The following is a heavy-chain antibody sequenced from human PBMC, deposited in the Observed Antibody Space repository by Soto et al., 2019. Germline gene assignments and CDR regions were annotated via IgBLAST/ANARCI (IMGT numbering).Heavy chain of an antibody. CDR1: GGSISSYY. D-gene: IGHD6-6*01. J-gene: IGHJ6*02. Sequence: SETLSLTCTVSGGSISSYYWSWIRQPPGKGLEWIGYIYYSGSTNYNPSLKSRVTISVDTSKNQFSLKLSSVTAADTAVYYCARVLSYSSSSGAGHEYYGMDVWGQGTTVTVSS. CDR3: ARVLSYSSSSGAGHEYYGMDV. CDR2: IYYSGST. V-gene: IGHV4-59*01.